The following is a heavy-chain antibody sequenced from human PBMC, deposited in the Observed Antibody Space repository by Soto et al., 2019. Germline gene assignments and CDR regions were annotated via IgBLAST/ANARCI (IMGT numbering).Heavy chain of an antibody. CDR3: ATDDKPGSYSYYYGLDV. Sequence: PGGSLRLSCAASGFTFSSYAMSWVRQAPGKGLEWVSAISGSGGSTYYADSVKGRFTISRDNSKNTLYLQMNSLRAEDTAVYCCATDDKPGSYSYYYGLDVWGPATTLTVSS. D-gene: IGHD2-15*01. J-gene: IGHJ6*02. CDR1: GFTFSSYA. V-gene: IGHV3-23*01. CDR2: ISGSGGST.